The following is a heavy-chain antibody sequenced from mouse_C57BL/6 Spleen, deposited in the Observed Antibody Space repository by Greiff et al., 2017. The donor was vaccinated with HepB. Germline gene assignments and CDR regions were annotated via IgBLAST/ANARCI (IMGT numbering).Heavy chain of an antibody. Sequence: QVQLQQPGAELVRPGSSVKLSCKASGYTFTSYWMDWVKQRPGQGLEWIGNIYPSDSETHYNQKFKDKATLTADTSSSTAYMQLSSLTSEDSAVYYCARLSNYPFAYWGQGTLVTVSA. CDR2: IYPSDSET. D-gene: IGHD2-5*01. J-gene: IGHJ3*01. CDR3: ARLSNYPFAY. V-gene: IGHV1-61*01. CDR1: GYTFTSYW.